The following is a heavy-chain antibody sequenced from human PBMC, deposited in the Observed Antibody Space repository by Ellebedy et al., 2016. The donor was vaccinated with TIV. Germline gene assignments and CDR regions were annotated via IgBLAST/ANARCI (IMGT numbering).Heavy chain of an antibody. CDR2: MNPDRGSS. D-gene: IGHD3-16*01. J-gene: IGHJ1*01. CDR3: ATAVMGVN. CDR1: GYTFIDYD. V-gene: IGHV1-8*01. Sequence: AASVKVSCKASGYTFIDYDLNWVRQLTGQGSDWMGWMNPDRGSSGSAQQFRGRVTMTSDNSINTAYLELSGLKYDDTAMYYCATAVMGVNWGQGTRIIVSS.